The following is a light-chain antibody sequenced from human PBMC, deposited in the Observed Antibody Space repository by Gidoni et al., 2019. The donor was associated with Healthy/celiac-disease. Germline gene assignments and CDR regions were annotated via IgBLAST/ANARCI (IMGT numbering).Light chain of an antibody. CDR2: EVS. J-gene: IGLJ3*02. Sequence: QSALTQPAYVSGSPGQSITISCTGTSSDVGGYNYVSWYQQHPGKAPKLIIYEVSKRPPGVSNRFSGSKSGNTASLTISGLQAEDEADYYCSSYTSSSTRVFGGGTKLTVL. CDR3: SSYTSSSTRV. CDR1: SSDVGGYNY. V-gene: IGLV2-14*01.